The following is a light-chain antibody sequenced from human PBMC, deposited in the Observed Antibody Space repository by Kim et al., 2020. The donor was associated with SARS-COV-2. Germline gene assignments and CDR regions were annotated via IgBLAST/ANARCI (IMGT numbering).Light chain of an antibody. J-gene: IGKJ1*01. V-gene: IGKV3D-20*01. CDR3: QQYGSSLKT. Sequence: PPGERATLSCGASQSVSSNYIAWYQQKPGLAPRLLIYDASSRATGIPDRFSGSGSGTDFTLTISRLEPEDFAVYYCQQYGSSLKTFGQGTKVDIK. CDR1: QSVSSNY. CDR2: DAS.